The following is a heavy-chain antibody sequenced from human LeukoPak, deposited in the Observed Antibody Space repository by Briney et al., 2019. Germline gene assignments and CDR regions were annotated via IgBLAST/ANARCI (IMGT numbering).Heavy chain of an antibody. CDR3: TTTTVSNDHYYYYYYMDV. CDR2: IRSKANSYAT. D-gene: IGHD4-17*01. J-gene: IGHJ6*03. V-gene: IGHV3-73*01. Sequence: PGGSLRLSCAASGFTFSGSTMHWVRQASGKGLEWVGRIRSKANSYATAYAALVKGRFTISRDDSKNTAYLQMNSLKTEDTAVYYCTTTTVSNDHYYYYYYMDVWGKGTTVTVSS. CDR1: GFTFSGST.